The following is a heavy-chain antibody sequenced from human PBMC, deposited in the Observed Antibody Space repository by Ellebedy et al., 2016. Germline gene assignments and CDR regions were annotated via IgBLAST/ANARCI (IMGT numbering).Heavy chain of an antibody. CDR1: GGIFSNYA. CDR3: AMVETCSGGSCYSRYFDY. V-gene: IGHV1-69*13. J-gene: IGHJ4*02. CDR2: IIPMFATS. Sequence: SVKVSCKASGGIFSNYAITWVRQAPGQGLEWMGGIIPMFATSNYARKFQDRVTITADESTSTAYMELSNLRSEDTAVYYCAMVETCSGGSCYSRYFDYWGQGTLVTVSS. D-gene: IGHD2-15*01.